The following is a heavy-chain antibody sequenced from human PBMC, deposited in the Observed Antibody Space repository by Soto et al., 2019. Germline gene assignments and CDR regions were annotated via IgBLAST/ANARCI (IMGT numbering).Heavy chain of an antibody. D-gene: IGHD3-22*01. CDR1: GYTFTSYA. CDR3: ARVIGYYSFIDY. J-gene: IGHJ4*02. V-gene: IGHV1-3*05. Sequence: QVQLVQSGAEEKKPGASVKVSCKASGYTFTSYALHWVRQAPGQRLEWMGWINAGNGNTKYSQKFQGRVTITRDTSASTAYMELSSLRSEDTAVYYCARVIGYYSFIDYWGQGTLVTVSS. CDR2: INAGNGNT.